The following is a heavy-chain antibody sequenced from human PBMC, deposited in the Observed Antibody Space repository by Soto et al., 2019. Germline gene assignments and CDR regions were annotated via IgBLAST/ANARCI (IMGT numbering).Heavy chain of an antibody. CDR3: ARDKGLLFGCNFDS. Sequence: QVQLVESGGGVVQPRRSLRLSCAASGFIFTSYIVHWVRQAPGKGLEWVASVSYDGSKKHYADSVKGRFSISRDNSKNTVYLQMNSLRTEDTAVYYCARDKGLLFGCNFDSWGQGTLVTVSS. J-gene: IGHJ4*02. CDR2: VSYDGSKK. D-gene: IGHD3-16*01. CDR1: GFIFTSYI. V-gene: IGHV3-30*01.